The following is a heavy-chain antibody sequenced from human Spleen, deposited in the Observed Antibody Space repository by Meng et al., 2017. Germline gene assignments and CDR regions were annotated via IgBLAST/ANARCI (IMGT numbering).Heavy chain of an antibody. V-gene: IGHV4-34*01. CDR2: INHSGST. CDR3: ARGPTTMAHDFDY. CDR1: GGTFSDYY. Sequence: QVEPSEWGVRLLRPSVTLSLTGVVSGGTFSDYYWGWMRQPPGKGLEWFGKINHSGSTNYNPSLESRATISVDTSQTNLSLKLSSVTAADSAVYYCARGPTTMAHDFDYWGQGTLVTVSS. D-gene: IGHD4-11*01. J-gene: IGHJ4*02.